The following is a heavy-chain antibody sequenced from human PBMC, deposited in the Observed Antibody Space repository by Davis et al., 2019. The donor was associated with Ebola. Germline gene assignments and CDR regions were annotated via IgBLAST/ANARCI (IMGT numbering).Heavy chain of an antibody. CDR3: ARHVGRTLMVYVPYFDY. V-gene: IGHV4-39*01. CDR2: VFYSGST. CDR1: GGSISSSTYC. D-gene: IGHD2-8*01. Sequence: MPSETLSLTCTVSGGSISSSTYCWGGIRQPPGKGREWIERVFYSGSTYYNPSLKSRVTISVDTSKNQFSLKLTSVTAADTAVYYCARHVGRTLMVYVPYFDYWGQGTLVTVSS. J-gene: IGHJ4*02.